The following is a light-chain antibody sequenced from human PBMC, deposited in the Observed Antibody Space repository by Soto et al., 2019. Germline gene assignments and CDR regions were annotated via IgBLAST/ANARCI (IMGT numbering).Light chain of an antibody. V-gene: IGKV2-28*01. J-gene: IGKJ2*01. CDR3: LQALQTPPMYT. Sequence: DIVMTQSPLSLPVTPGEPASISCRSSQSLLHSNGYNYLDWYLQKPGQSPQLLIYLGSNRASGVPDRFSGSGSGTDFTLKISRVEAEDVGVYYWLQALQTPPMYTFGQGTKLEIK. CDR2: LGS. CDR1: QSLLHSNGYNY.